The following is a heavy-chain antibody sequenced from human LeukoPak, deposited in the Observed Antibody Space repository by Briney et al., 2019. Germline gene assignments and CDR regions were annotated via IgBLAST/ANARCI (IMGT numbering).Heavy chain of an antibody. CDR2: IYYSGST. CDR3: ARHLDYGGNSGYFDY. J-gene: IGHJ4*02. V-gene: IGHV4-59*08. Sequence: SETLSLTCTVSGGSISGYYWSWIRQPPGKGLEWIGYIYYSGSTTYNPSLKSRVTISVDTSKNQFSLKLSSVTAADTAVYYCARHLDYGGNSGYFDYWGQGTLVTVSS. CDR1: GGSISGYY. D-gene: IGHD4-23*01.